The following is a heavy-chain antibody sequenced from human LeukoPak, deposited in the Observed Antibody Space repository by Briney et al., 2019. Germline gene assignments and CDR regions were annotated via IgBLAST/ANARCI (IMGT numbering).Heavy chain of an antibody. CDR3: ARRATTERGHSYGLDF. CDR1: GFTFSSYH. CDR2: TGSSGSYI. V-gene: IGHV3-21*01. J-gene: IGHJ4*02. D-gene: IGHD5-18*01. Sequence: GGSLRLSCEVSGFTFSSYHMNWVRQAPGKGLEWVSSTGSSGSYIYYADSLTGRFTISRDNAKNSLYLQMNSLRAEDTAMYYCARRATTERGHSYGLDFWGQGTLVTVSS.